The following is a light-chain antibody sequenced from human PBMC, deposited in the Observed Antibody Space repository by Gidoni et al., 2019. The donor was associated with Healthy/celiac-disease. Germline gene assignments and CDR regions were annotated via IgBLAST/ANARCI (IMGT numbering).Light chain of an antibody. CDR1: QSVSSSY. CDR3: QQYGSSHPWT. Sequence: IVLTQSPGNLSLSPGERATLSCRASQSVSSSYLAWYQQKPGQAPRLLIYGASRRATGIPDRFSGSGSGTDFTLTISRLEPEDFAVYYCQQYGSSHPWTFGQGTKVEIK. CDR2: GAS. V-gene: IGKV3-20*01. J-gene: IGKJ1*01.